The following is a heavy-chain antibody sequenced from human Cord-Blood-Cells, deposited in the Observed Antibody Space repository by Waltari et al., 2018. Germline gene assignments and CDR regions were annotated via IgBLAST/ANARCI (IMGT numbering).Heavy chain of an antibody. V-gene: IGHV4-4*07. D-gene: IGHD3-3*01. J-gene: IGHJ3*02. CDR3: ARGNLIFGVDNDAFDI. Sequence: QVQLKEYGPGLVMPSETLSLTCTVPGAAITSYYWSWICHPHGKGLEWIGRIYTSGSTNYNPSLKSRVTMSVDTSKNQFSLKLSSVTAADTAVYYCARGNLIFGVDNDAFDIWGQETMVTVSS. CDR1: GAAITSYY. CDR2: IYTSGST.